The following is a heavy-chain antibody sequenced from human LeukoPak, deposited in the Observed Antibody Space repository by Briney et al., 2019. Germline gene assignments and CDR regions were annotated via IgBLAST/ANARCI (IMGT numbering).Heavy chain of an antibody. J-gene: IGHJ5*02. CDR1: GGSISSYY. D-gene: IGHD6-13*01. CDR2: IYTSGST. V-gene: IGHV4-4*09. CDR3: ARSRTPGIAAAGSIIDP. Sequence: SETLSLTCTVSGGSISSYYWSWIRQPPGKGLEWIGYIYTSGSTNYNPSLKSRVTISVDTSKNQFSLKLSSVTAADTAVYYCARSRTPGIAAAGSIIDPWGQGTPVTVSS.